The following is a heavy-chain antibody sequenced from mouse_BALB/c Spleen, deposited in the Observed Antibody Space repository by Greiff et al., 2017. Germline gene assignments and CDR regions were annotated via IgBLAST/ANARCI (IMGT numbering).Heavy chain of an antibody. Sequence: EVQGVESGGGLVKPGGSLKLSCAASGFTFSDYYMYWVRQTPEKRLEWVATISDGGSYTYYPDSVKGRFTISRDNAKNNLYLQMSSLKSEDTAMYYCAREGTTVVVGGFAYWGQGTLVTVSA. CDR1: GFTFSDYY. D-gene: IGHD1-1*01. CDR3: AREGTTVVVGGFAY. J-gene: IGHJ3*01. CDR2: ISDGGSYT. V-gene: IGHV5-4*02.